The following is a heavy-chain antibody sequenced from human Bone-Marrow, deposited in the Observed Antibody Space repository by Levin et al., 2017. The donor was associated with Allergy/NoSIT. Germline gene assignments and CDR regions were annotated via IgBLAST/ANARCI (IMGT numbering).Heavy chain of an antibody. J-gene: IGHJ4*02. CDR3: AGWWGDSRGGFDY. D-gene: IGHD2-15*01. CDR1: GFTFRNYE. V-gene: IGHV3-48*03. CDR2: ISSSGSTI. Sequence: GESLKISCEASGFTFRNYEMNWVRQAPGKGLEWISYISSSGSTIHYADSVKGRFTISRDNAKNSLYLQMNSLRAEDTAVYYCAGWWGDSRGGFDYWGQGTLVTVSS.